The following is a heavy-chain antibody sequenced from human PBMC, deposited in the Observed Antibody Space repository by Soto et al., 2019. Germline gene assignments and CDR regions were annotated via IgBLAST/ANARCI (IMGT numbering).Heavy chain of an antibody. CDR1: GYSFTSYW. CDR3: ARRGRHCNNGVCFFYFDY. Sequence: PGESLKISCKGSGYSFTSYWISWVRQMPGKGLEWMGSIDPSDSYTNYSPSFQGHVTISADKSISTAFLQWSSLKASDTAMYYCARRGRHCNNGVCFFYFDYWGQGTLVTVSS. V-gene: IGHV5-10-1*01. D-gene: IGHD2-8*01. CDR2: IDPSDSYT. J-gene: IGHJ4*02.